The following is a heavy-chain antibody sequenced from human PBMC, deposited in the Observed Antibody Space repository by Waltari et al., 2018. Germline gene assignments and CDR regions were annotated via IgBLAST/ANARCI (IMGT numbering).Heavy chain of an antibody. CDR3: ARAGLGSPLQGLRLLDS. J-gene: IGHJ4*02. CDR2: IYADGRT. V-gene: IGHV3-53*01. CDR1: LFSCSDNY. Sequence: VHLVESAGALIEAGGYSRFSCAPGLFSCSDNYMRWVRQAPGKGLEWVSVIYADGRTYSADSVKGRFTISRDDSKSTVFLHMNSLRADDTAVYYCARAGLGSPLQGLRLLDSWGQGTLVTVSS. D-gene: IGHD2-15*01.